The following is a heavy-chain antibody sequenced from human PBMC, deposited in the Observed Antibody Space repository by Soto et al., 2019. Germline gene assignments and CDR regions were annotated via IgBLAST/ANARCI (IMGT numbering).Heavy chain of an antibody. V-gene: IGHV3-21*01. CDR3: SGCSGGACHQNYGMDV. D-gene: IGHD2-15*01. CDR2: ISPRTSHI. CDR1: GFTFSSCT. Sequence: EVHLVESGGGLVKPGGSLRLSCAVSGFTFSSCTMNWVRQAPGKGLEWVSSISPRTSHIYYADSVKGRLTISRDNAKNSLFLQMTSLRAEDTAVYYCSGCSGGACHQNYGMDVWGQGTTVTVSS. J-gene: IGHJ6*02.